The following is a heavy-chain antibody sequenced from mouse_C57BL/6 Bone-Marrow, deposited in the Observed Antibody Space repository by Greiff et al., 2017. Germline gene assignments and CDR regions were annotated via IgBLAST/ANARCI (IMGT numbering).Heavy chain of an antibody. CDR3: ARGWLRRVPYYAMDY. CDR1: GYTFTGYW. V-gene: IGHV1-9*01. D-gene: IGHD2-2*01. J-gene: IGHJ4*01. Sequence: VKLQQSGAELMKPGASVKLSCKATGYTFTGYWIEWVKQRPGHGLEWIGEILPGSGSPNYNEKFKGKATFTADTSSNTAYMQLSSLTTEDSDIYCCARGWLRRVPYYAMDYWGQGTSVTVSS. CDR2: ILPGSGSP.